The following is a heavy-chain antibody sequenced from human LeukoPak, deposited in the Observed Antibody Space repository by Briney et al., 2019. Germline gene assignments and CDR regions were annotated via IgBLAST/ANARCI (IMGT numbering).Heavy chain of an antibody. J-gene: IGHJ4*02. D-gene: IGHD2-15*01. CDR3: ARGGYCSGGSCSTFDY. CDR1: GGSFSGYY. CDR2: INHSGST. V-gene: IGHV4-34*01. Sequence: SETLSLTCAVYGGSFSGYYWSWIRPPPGKGLEWIGEINHSGSTNYNPSLKSRVTISVDTSKNQFSLKLSSVTAADTAVYYCARGGYCSGGSCSTFDYWGQGTLVTVSS.